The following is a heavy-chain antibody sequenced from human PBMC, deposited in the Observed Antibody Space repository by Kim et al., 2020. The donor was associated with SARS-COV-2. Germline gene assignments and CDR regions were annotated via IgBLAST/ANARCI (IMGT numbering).Heavy chain of an antibody. Sequence: LKGRFTLSRDNSQNTLYLQMNSLRAEDTAVYYCAKDSFYYDSSGYYPDYWGQGTLVTVSS. V-gene: IGHV3-23*01. J-gene: IGHJ4*02. D-gene: IGHD3-22*01. CDR3: AKDSFYYDSSGYYPDY.